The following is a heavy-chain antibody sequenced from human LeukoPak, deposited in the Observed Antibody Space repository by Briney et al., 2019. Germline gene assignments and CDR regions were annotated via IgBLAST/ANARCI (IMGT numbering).Heavy chain of an antibody. J-gene: IGHJ4*02. CDR3: ARVAYSSSWYLDY. D-gene: IGHD6-13*01. Sequence: SETLSLTCAVYGGSFSGYYWSWIRQPPGKGLEWIGEINHSGSTNYNPSLKSRVTISVDTSKNQFSLKLSSVTAADTAVYYCARVAYSSSWYLDYWGQGTLVTVSS. CDR1: GGSFSGYY. V-gene: IGHV4-34*01. CDR2: INHSGST.